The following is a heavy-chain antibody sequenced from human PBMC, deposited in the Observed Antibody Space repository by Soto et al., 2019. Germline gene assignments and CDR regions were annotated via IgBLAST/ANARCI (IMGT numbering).Heavy chain of an antibody. CDR3: ARVPGRL. Sequence: QLVETGGGLIQPGTSLTLSCAASGFSVSRNYMTWVRQAPGKGLAWVSFVYSGGATFYADSVKGRFILSRDDSQNTRYLQMNNLRAEDTAVYYCARVPGRLWGRGTLVTVAS. V-gene: IGHV3-53*02. CDR2: VYSGGAT. J-gene: IGHJ4*02. CDR1: GFSVSRNY. D-gene: IGHD3-10*01.